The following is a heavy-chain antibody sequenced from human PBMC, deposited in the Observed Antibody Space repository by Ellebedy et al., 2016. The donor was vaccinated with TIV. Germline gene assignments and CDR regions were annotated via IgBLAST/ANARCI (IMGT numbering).Heavy chain of an antibody. CDR3: ARLGGSGWSRDY. D-gene: IGHD6-13*01. J-gene: IGHJ4*02. V-gene: IGHV3-53*01. CDR2: IRSAGST. Sequence: GGSLRLSCAASGFTVSSNYMSWVRQAPGKGLEWVSIIRSAGSTHYADSVKGRFTISRDNAKNSLYLQMNSLRAEDTAVYYCARLGGSGWSRDYWGQGTQVTVSS. CDR1: GFTVSSNY.